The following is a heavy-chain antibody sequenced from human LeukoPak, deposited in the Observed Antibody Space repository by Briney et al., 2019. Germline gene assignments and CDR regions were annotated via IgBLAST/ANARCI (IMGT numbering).Heavy chain of an antibody. Sequence: TGGSLRLSCAASGFTFASYAMTWVRQAPGKGLEWVSAVSGSGGSTYSADSVKGRFTISRDNSKNTLYLQMNSLRAEDTAVYYCAKIQWLVRSHFDYWGQGTLVTVSS. CDR2: VSGSGGST. J-gene: IGHJ4*02. V-gene: IGHV3-23*01. CDR3: AKIQWLVRSHFDY. CDR1: GFTFASYA. D-gene: IGHD6-19*01.